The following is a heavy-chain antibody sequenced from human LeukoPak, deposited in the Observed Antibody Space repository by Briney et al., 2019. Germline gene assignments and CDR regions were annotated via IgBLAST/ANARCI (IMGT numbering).Heavy chain of an antibody. Sequence: PSETLSLTCAVYGGSFSGYYWSWIRQPPGKGLEWIGEINHSGSTNYNPSLKSRVTISVDTSKNQFSLKLSSVTAADTAVYYCARGPLTYSSGYYTPRLGYYYMDVWGKGTTVTVSS. J-gene: IGHJ6*03. CDR2: INHSGST. V-gene: IGHV4-34*01. CDR1: GGSFSGYY. CDR3: ARGPLTYSSGYYTPRLGYYYMDV. D-gene: IGHD6-19*01.